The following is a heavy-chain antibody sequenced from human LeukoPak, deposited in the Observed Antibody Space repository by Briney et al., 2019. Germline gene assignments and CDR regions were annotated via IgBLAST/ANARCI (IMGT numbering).Heavy chain of an antibody. CDR2: ISWNSGTR. Sequence: PGRSLRLSCAASGFTFDDYAMHWVRHAPGKGLEWVSGISWNSGTRGYANSVKGRFTISRDNAKTSLYLQMNSLSAEDTALYYCAKDISSSRGRGTYYFDYWGQGTLVTVSS. CDR3: AKDISSSRGRGTYYFDY. CDR1: GFTFDDYA. V-gene: IGHV3-9*01. D-gene: IGHD6-13*01. J-gene: IGHJ4*02.